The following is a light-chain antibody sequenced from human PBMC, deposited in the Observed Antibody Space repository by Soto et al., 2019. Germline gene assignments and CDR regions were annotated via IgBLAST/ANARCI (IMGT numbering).Light chain of an antibody. V-gene: IGKV3-20*01. Sequence: ETVLTQSPGTLSLSPGERATLSCRASQSVSSSYLAWYQQKPGQAPRLLIYDASSRATGIPDRFSGSGSGTDFTLTISRLEPEDFAVYSCQPYVRSPPSWTFGQGTKVEIK. J-gene: IGKJ1*01. CDR2: DAS. CDR1: QSVSSSY. CDR3: QPYVRSPPSWT.